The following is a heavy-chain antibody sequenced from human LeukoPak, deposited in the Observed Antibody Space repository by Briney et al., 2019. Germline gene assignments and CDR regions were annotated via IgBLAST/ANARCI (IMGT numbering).Heavy chain of an antibody. CDR3: AKGRCSSTTCYTPLDY. J-gene: IGHJ4*02. CDR2: ISGSGITT. CDR1: GFTFSSYA. D-gene: IGHD2-2*02. V-gene: IGHV3-23*01. Sequence: HPGGSLRLSCAASGFTFSSYAMTWVRQAPGKGLEWVSSISGSGITTFNSDSVKGRFTISRDNSKNTLYLQMNSLRAEDTAVYYCAKGRCSSTTCYTPLDYWGQGTLVTVSS.